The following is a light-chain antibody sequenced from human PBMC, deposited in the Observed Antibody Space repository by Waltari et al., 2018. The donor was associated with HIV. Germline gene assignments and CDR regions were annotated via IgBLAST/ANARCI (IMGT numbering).Light chain of an antibody. J-gene: IGLJ2*01. CDR2: KDS. Sequence: SYELPQPSSLSVSPGQTARITCSGAALSTQYGDWYQQKPGQAPVLVIYKDSERSSGIPERFSGSSSGTTVTLTISGAQAEDEAAYFCQSTDRSGSYIIFGGGTKLTVL. CDR3: QSTDRSGSYII. V-gene: IGLV3-25*03. CDR1: ALSTQY.